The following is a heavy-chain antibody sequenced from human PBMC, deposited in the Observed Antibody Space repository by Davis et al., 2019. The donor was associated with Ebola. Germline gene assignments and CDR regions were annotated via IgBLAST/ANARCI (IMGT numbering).Heavy chain of an antibody. Sequence: PGGSLRLSCAASGFTFSSYEMNWVRQAPGKGLEWVSYISSSGSTIYYADSVKGRFTISRDNAKNSLYLQMNSLRAEDTAVYYCARGDVVVVAASDYWGQGTLVTVSS. J-gene: IGHJ4*02. CDR3: ARGDVVVVAASDY. D-gene: IGHD2-15*01. CDR2: ISSSGSTI. V-gene: IGHV3-48*03. CDR1: GFTFSSYE.